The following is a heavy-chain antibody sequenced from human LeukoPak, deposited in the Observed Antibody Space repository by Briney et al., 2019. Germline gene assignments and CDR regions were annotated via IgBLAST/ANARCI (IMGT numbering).Heavy chain of an antibody. CDR1: GFTLSSYE. CDR3: ARDGRALYYFDY. V-gene: IGHV3-48*03. CDR2: ISSSGSTI. J-gene: IGHJ4*02. Sequence: PGGSLRLSCAASGFTLSSYEMNWVRQAPGKGLEWVSYISSSGSTIYYADSVKGRFTISRDNAKNSLYLQMNSLRAEDTAVYYCARDGRALYYFDYWGQGTLVTVSS.